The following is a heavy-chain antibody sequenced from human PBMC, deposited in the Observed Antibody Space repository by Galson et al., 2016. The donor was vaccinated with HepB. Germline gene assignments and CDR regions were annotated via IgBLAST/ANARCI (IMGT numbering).Heavy chain of an antibody. V-gene: IGHV3-30*18. J-gene: IGHJ6*02. CDR3: GKGYDIVTGHYNVGDYYGLDL. CDR2: ISHGGTKS. Sequence: SLRLSCAASGFTFSSYGMHWVRQAPGKGLEWVAVISHGGTKSYLSESVKGRFTISRDNSKDSLSLQMSSLRGEDTAVYYCGKGYDIVTGHYNVGDYYGLDLWGQGTAVTVS. CDR1: GFTFSSYG. D-gene: IGHD3-9*01.